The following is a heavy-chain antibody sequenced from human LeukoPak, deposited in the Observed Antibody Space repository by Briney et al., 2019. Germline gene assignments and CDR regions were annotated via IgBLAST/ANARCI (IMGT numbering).Heavy chain of an antibody. CDR2: IRYDGSNK. Sequence: PGGSLRLSCAASGFTFSSYGMHWVRQAPGKGLEWVAFIRYDGSNKYYADSVKGRFTISRDNSKNTLYLQMNSLRAEDTAVYYCAKDLGVVPAASADYWGQGTLVTVSS. V-gene: IGHV3-30*02. CDR1: GFTFSSYG. CDR3: AKDLGVVPAASADY. D-gene: IGHD2-2*01. J-gene: IGHJ4*02.